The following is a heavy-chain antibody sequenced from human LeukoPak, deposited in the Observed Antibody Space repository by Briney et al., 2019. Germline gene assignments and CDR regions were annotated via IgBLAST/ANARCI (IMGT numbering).Heavy chain of an antibody. CDR2: INSDGSRT. CDR3: AREGDYSPFDC. D-gene: IGHD2-21*01. CDR1: GFTFSGYW. J-gene: IGHJ4*02. Sequence: GGSLRLSCATSGFTFSGYWMHWVRQAPGKGLVWVSRINSDGSRTTYGDSVKGRFTISRDNAKNTPYLQMNSLRVEDTAVYYCAREGDYSPFDCWGQGTPVTVSS. V-gene: IGHV3-74*01.